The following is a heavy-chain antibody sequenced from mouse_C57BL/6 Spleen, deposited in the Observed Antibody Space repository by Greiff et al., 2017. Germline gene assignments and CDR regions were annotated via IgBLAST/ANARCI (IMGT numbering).Heavy chain of an antibody. D-gene: IGHD2-5*01. V-gene: IGHV14-2*01. CDR1: GFTINGYY. CDR3: ARHSNFDV. J-gene: IGHJ1*03. CDR2: IDPADGET. Sequence: VQLQQSGAELVKPGASVKLSCTASGFTINGYYMHWVKQRPEQGLEWIGRIDPADGETKYAPNFKGQATITADTSYNTAYLQVSGLASEDSAVYYCARHSNFDVWGTGTTVTVSS.